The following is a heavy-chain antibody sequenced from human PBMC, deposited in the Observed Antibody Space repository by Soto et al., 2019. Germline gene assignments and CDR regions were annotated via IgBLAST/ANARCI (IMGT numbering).Heavy chain of an antibody. Sequence: SETLSLTCAVYGGSFNNHYWSWIRQPPGKGLDWIGEIIHSGGTNYNASLKSRVTISVDTSKRQFSLKFSSVTAADTAVYYCARGSEYYDIWGQGSLVTVSS. D-gene: IGHD3-22*01. CDR3: ARGSEYYDI. CDR1: GGSFNNHY. CDR2: IIHSGGT. V-gene: IGHV4-34*01. J-gene: IGHJ4*02.